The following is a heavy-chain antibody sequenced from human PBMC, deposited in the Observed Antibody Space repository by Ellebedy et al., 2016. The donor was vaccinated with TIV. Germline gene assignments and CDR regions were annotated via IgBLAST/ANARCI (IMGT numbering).Heavy chain of an antibody. CDR2: INAGNGNT. D-gene: IGHD6-19*01. V-gene: IGHV1-3*01. CDR1: GYTFTSYA. J-gene: IGHJ4*02. Sequence: ASVKVSXKASGYTFTSYAMHWVRQAPGQRLEWMGWINAGNGNTKYSQKFQGRVTITRDTSASTAYMELSSLRSEDTAVYYCARTHRSGWFDFWGQGTLVIVSS. CDR3: ARTHRSGWFDF.